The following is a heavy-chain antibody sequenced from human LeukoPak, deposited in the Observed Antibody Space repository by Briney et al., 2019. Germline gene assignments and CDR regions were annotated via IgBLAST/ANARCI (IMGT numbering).Heavy chain of an antibody. CDR1: GGFFSGYY. D-gene: IGHD3-3*01. CDR2: INHSGST. J-gene: IGHJ4*02. V-gene: IGHV4-34*01. Sequence: PSETLSLTCAVYGGFFSGYYWSWIRQPPGKGLEWIGEINHSGSTNYNPSLKSRVTISVDTSKNQFSLKLSSVTAADTAVYYCARGASRRFLEWLSRFDYWGQGTLVTVSS. CDR3: ARGASRRFLEWLSRFDY.